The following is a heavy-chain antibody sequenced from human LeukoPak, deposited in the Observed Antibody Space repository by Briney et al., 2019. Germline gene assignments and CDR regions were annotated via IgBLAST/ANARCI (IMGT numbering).Heavy chain of an antibody. J-gene: IGHJ4*02. V-gene: IGHV1-3*01. D-gene: IGHD2-2*01. CDR1: GYTFTRYA. Sequence: GASVKVSCKTSGYTFTRYAIHWVRQAPGQGLEWMGWISCGKGETKYSQKFQDRVTITRDTSASTAYKELSSLRSEDTAVYYCARDNGYQLLWWWGQGTLVTVSS. CDR3: ARDNGYQLLWW. CDR2: ISCGKGET.